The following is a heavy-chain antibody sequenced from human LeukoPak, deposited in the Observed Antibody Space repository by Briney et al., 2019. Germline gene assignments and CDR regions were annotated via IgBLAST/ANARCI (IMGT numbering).Heavy chain of an antibody. D-gene: IGHD3-22*01. CDR3: ARGGDSSGYYLDAFDI. Sequence: GGSLRLSCAASGFTFSSHWMNWVRQAPGKGLEWVANIKQDGSEKYYVDSVKGRFTISRDNAKNSLYLQMNSLRAEDTAVYYCARGGDSSGYYLDAFDIWGQGTMVTVSS. CDR1: GFTFSSHW. CDR2: IKQDGSEK. V-gene: IGHV3-7*01. J-gene: IGHJ3*02.